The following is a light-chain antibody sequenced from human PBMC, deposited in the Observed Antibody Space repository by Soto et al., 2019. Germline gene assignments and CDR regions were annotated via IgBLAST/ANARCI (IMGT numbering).Light chain of an antibody. V-gene: IGKV3-20*01. J-gene: IGKJ2*01. CDR3: QQYSSSVVYT. Sequence: EFVLTQSPGSMSWSPGESATLSCRASQSVRNNFLAWYQQIPGQAPRLLIYGASTRATGVPDRFSGSGSGTDFTLTISRLEPEDFAVYFCQQYSSSVVYTFGQGTKLEIK. CDR1: QSVRNNF. CDR2: GAS.